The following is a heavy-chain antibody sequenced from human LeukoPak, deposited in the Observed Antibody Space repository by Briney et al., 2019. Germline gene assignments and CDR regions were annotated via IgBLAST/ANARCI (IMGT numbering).Heavy chain of an antibody. CDR2: ISAGSDYI. V-gene: IGHV3-21*05. CDR3: ARWGLGPSFDY. D-gene: IGHD1-26*01. J-gene: IGHJ4*02. Sequence: GGSLRLSCAASGFMFIGYSLTWVRQAPGKGLEWISYISAGSDYIYYTDSVKGRFTISRDNAKNSLYLQLNSLRVEDTAVYYCARWGLGPSFDYWGRGTLVTVSS. CDR1: GFMFIGYS.